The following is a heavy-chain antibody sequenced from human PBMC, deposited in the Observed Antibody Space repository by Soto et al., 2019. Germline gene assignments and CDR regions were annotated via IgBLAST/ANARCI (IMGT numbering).Heavy chain of an antibody. J-gene: IGHJ4*02. D-gene: IGHD3-9*01. CDR2: INHSGST. CDR3: ARRSGGYDILTGYSDYFDY. V-gene: IGHV4-34*01. CDR1: GGSFSGYY. Sequence: PSETLSLTCAVYGGSFSGYYWSWIRQPPGKGLEWIGEINHSGSTNYNPSLKSRVTISVDTSKNQFSLKLSSVTAADTAVYYCARRSGGYDILTGYSDYFDYWGQGTLVTVSS.